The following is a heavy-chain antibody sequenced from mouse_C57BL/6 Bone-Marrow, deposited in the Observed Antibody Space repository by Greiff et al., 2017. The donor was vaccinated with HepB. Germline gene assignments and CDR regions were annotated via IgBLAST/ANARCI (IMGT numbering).Heavy chain of an antibody. V-gene: IGHV1-62-2*01. J-gene: IGHJ4*01. CDR2: FYPGSGSI. D-gene: IGHD1-1*02. CDR1: GYTFTEYT. CDR3: ARHEDGDYGTSWYAMDY. Sequence: QVQLQQSGAELVKPGASVKLSCKASGYTFTEYTIHWVKQRSGQGLEWIGWFYPGSGSIKYNENFKDKATLTADKSSSTVYMELSRLTSEDSAVYFCARHEDGDYGTSWYAMDYWGQGTSVTVSS.